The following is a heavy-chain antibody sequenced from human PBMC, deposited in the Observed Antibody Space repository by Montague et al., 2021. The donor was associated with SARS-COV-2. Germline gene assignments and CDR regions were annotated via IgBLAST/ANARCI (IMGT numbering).Heavy chain of an antibody. Sequence: SETLSLTCAVYGGSFSGYYWSWIRQPPGKGLEWIGEINHSGSTNFNPSLKSRLTISVDTPKSQFSLKVSSVTAADTAVCFCARAPDYDILTGDLTEGFDSWGQGTLVTVSS. CDR1: GGSFSGYY. V-gene: IGHV4-34*01. D-gene: IGHD3-9*01. CDR2: INHSGST. J-gene: IGHJ4*02. CDR3: ARAPDYDILTGDLTEGFDS.